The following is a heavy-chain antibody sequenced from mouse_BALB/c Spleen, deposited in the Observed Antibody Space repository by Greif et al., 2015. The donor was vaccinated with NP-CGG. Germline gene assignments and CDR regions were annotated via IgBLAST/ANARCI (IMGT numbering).Heavy chain of an antibody. CDR3: GPLYYDYGGDY. CDR2: IDPANGNT. V-gene: IGHV14-3*02. J-gene: IGHJ2*01. Sequence: EVKLQESGAELVKPGASVKLSCTASGFNIKDTYMHWVKQRPVQGLEWIGRIDPANGNTKYDPKFQGKATITADTSSNTAYLQLSSLTSEDTAVYYCGPLYYDYGGDYWGQGTTLTVSS. CDR1: GFNIKDTY. D-gene: IGHD2-4*01.